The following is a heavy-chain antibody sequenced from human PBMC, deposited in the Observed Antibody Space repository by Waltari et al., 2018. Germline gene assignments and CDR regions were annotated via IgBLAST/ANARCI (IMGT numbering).Heavy chain of an antibody. D-gene: IGHD4-17*01. V-gene: IGHV4-59*01. J-gene: IGHJ4*02. CDR2: IYYSGST. CDR3: AGTTVTTGGIDY. CDR1: GGSISSYY. Sequence: QVQLQESGPGLVKPSETLSLTCTVPGGSISSYYWSWIRQPPGKGLEWIGYIYYSGSTNYNPSLKSRVTISVDTSKNQFSLKLSSVTAADTAVYYCAGTTVTTGGIDYWGQGTLVTVSS.